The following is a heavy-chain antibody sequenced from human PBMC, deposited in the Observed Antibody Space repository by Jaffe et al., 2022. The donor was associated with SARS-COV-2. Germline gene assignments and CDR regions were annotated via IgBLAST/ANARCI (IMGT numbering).Heavy chain of an antibody. CDR3: AKSGRVRDSSGSQAFDY. V-gene: IGHV3-43*01. CDR2: ISWDGGST. J-gene: IGHJ4*02. CDR1: GFTFDDYT. Sequence: EVQLVESGGVVVQPGGSLRLSCAASGFTFDDYTMHWVRQAPGKGLEWVSLISWDGGSTYYADSVKGRFTISRDNSKNSLYLQMNSLRTEDTALYYCAKSGRVRDSSGSQAFDYWGQGTLVTVSS. D-gene: IGHD3-22*01.